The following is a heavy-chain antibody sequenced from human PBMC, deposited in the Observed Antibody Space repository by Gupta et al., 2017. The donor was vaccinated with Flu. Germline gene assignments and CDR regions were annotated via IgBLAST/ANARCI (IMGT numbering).Heavy chain of an antibody. Sequence: QITLKESGPTLVKPTQTLTLTCTFSGFPLSTSGVGVGWLRQPPGKALEWLALIYWNDDKRYSPSLKSRLTITKDTSKNQVVLTMTNMDPVDTATYYCAHRWYGRQTFDYWGQGTLVTVSS. D-gene: IGHD1-26*01. CDR3: AHRWYGRQTFDY. CDR2: IYWNDDK. CDR1: GFPLSTSGVG. J-gene: IGHJ4*02. V-gene: IGHV2-5*01.